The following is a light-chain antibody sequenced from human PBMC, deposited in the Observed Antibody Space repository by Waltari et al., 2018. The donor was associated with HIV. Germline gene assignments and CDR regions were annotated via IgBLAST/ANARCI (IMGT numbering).Light chain of an antibody. CDR3: QVWHYSVV. Sequence: VSVALGQTVRVTCGGSTIGTKDVHWYQQRPGQAPLLVIFNDRNRPSGIPERFSGSKSRNTATLTISGAQAGDEADYYCQVWHYSVVFGGGTKLTVL. CDR2: NDR. J-gene: IGLJ3*02. CDR1: TIGTKD. V-gene: IGLV3-9*01.